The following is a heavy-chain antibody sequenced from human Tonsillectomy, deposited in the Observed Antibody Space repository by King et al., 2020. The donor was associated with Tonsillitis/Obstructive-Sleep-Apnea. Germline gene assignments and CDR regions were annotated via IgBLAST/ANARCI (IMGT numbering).Heavy chain of an antibody. CDR1: GFTFSDYY. CDR3: ARGQSYNYYYMDV. V-gene: IGHV3-11*01. Sequence: VQLVESGGGLVKPGGSLRLSCEASGFTFSDYYMSGIRQAPGKGLGWVSYISSGGSAIFYADSMKGRFTISRDNAKNSLYLQVNSLRVEDTAVYYCARGQSYNYYYMDVWGKGTTVTVSS. J-gene: IGHJ6*03. CDR2: ISSGGSAI.